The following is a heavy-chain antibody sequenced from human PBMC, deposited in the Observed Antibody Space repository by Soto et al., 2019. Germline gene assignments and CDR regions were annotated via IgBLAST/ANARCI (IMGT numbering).Heavy chain of an antibody. CDR2: ISHSSRTI. CDR3: AGDGGFGYGMDV. V-gene: IGHV3-48*02. Sequence: PGGSLRLSCAASGFPFSNYNMDWVRQAPGKGLEWVSYISHSSRTIYYADSVKGRFTISRDNAKNSLYLQMNSLRDEDTAVYYCAGDGGFGYGMDVWGQGTTVTVSS. D-gene: IGHD3-10*01. CDR1: GFPFSNYN. J-gene: IGHJ6*02.